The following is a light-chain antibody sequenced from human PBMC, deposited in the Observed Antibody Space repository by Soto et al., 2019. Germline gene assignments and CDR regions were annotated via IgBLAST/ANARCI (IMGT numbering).Light chain of an antibody. CDR3: QKYNSAPRT. V-gene: IGKV1-27*01. Sequence: DIQMTQSPSSLTASVGDRVTITCRASQGISNYLAWYQQKPGKVPKLLIYAASTLQSGVPSRFSGSGSGTDFTLTINSLQPEDVATYFCQKYNSAPRTFGQGTKVEIE. CDR2: AAS. J-gene: IGKJ1*01. CDR1: QGISNY.